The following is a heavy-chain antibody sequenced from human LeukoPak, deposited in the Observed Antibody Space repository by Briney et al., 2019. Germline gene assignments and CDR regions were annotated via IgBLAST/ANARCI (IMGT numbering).Heavy chain of an antibody. V-gene: IGHV3-48*01. D-gene: IGHD4-23*01. CDR2: ISDSTGSSYTI. CDR1: GFTFSSYS. Sequence: GGSLRLSCAASGFTFSSYSMNWVRQAQGKGLEWVSYISDSTGSSYTIYYADSVKGRFTISRDNAENSLYLQMNSLRAEDTAIYYCARGRGGKFCEYIKHWGQGTLVTVSS. CDR3: ARGRGGKFCEYIKH. J-gene: IGHJ1*01.